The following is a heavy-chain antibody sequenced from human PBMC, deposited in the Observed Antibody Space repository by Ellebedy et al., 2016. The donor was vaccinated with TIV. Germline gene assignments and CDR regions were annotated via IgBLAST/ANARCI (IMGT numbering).Heavy chain of an antibody. CDR2: IYYSGST. Sequence: MPSETLSLTCTVSGGSISSYYWSWIRQPPGKGLEWIGYIYYSGSTNYNPSLKSRVTISVDTSKNQFSLKLSSVTAADTAVYYCARSSGWYCFDYWGQGTLVTVSS. CDR3: ARSSGWYCFDY. D-gene: IGHD3-10*01. J-gene: IGHJ4*02. V-gene: IGHV4-59*08. CDR1: GGSISSYY.